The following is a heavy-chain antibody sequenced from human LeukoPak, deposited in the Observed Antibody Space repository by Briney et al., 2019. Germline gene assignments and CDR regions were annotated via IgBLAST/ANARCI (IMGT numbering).Heavy chain of an antibody. J-gene: IGHJ4*02. CDR3: ATRGAVAGKGATDY. CDR2: IYYSGNT. CDR1: GGSISSYY. V-gene: IGHV4-59*12. Sequence: SETLSLTCTVSGGSISSYYWSWIRQPPGKGLEWIGYIYYSGNTNYNPSLKSRVTISVDTSKNQFSLKLSSVTAADTAVYYCATRGAVAGKGATDYWGQGTLVTVSS. D-gene: IGHD6-19*01.